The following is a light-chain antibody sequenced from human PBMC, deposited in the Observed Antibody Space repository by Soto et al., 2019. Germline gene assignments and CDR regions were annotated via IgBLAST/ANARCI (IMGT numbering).Light chain of an antibody. Sequence: DVQMTQSPSTLSASVGDRVTITCRASERIGSWLAWYQLKPGTVPKLLIYKASTLTKGVTSTFSGSGSGTEFNLTINRLQPDDFAAYYCQQYSSSPRTFGQGT. CDR3: QQYSSSPRT. CDR1: ERIGSW. J-gene: IGKJ1*01. V-gene: IGKV1-5*03. CDR2: KAS.